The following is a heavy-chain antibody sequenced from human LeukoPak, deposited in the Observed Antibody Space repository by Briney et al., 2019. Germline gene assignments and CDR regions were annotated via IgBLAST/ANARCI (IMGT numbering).Heavy chain of an antibody. Sequence: GGSLRLSCAASGFTFSAYAMSWVRQAPGKGLEWVSSVSSSNSYTYYADSVKGRFTISRDNAKNSLYLQMNSLRDEDTAVYYCARWGAVAGTGFDYWGQGTLVTVSS. J-gene: IGHJ4*02. V-gene: IGHV3-21*01. D-gene: IGHD6-19*01. CDR3: ARWGAVAGTGFDY. CDR2: VSSSNSYT. CDR1: GFTFSAYA.